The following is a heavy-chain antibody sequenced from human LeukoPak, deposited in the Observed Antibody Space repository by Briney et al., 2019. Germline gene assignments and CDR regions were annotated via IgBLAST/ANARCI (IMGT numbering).Heavy chain of an antibody. V-gene: IGHV3-21*04. J-gene: IGHJ4*01. CDR1: GFTFSSYS. D-gene: IGHD3-10*01. CDR2: ISSSSSYI. Sequence: GGSLRLSCAASGFTFSSYSMNWVRQAPGKGLEWVSSISSSSSYIYYADSVKGRFTISRDNSKNTLYLHMNSLRAEDTAVYYCAKLGNFASGSYSDWGQEPWSPSP. CDR3: AKLGNFASGSYSD.